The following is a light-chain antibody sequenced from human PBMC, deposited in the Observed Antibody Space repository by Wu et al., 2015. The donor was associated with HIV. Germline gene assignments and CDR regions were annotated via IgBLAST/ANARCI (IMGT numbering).Light chain of an antibody. Sequence: EIVMTQSPATLSVSPGESVTLSCRASQSVGSNLAWYQQKPGQAPRLLISGASTRATGVPARFSGSGSGTDFTLTISSLQSEDFALYYCLQRSNWPSWTFGQGTRVEIK. CDR2: GAS. CDR3: LQRSNWPSWT. CDR1: QSVGSN. J-gene: IGKJ1*01. V-gene: IGKV3-15*01.